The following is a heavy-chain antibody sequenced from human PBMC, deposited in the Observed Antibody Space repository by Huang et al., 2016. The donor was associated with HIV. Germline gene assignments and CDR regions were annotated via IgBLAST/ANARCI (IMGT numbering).Heavy chain of an antibody. CDR3: AKGGSAAAVLDF. CDR2: ISYDGKTK. CDR1: GFTFSSYG. D-gene: IGHD6-13*01. Sequence: QVQLVESGGGVVQPGRSLRISWAASGFTFSSYGMHWVRQDPGKGLEWVAVISYDGKTKYYADSVKGRFSISRDNSKTTVYLQLNSLRVEDTAVYYCAKGGSAAAVLDFWGQGTLVTVSS. V-gene: IGHV3-30*18. J-gene: IGHJ4*02.